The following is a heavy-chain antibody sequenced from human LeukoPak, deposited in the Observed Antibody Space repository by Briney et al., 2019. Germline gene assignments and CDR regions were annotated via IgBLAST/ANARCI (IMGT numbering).Heavy chain of an antibody. J-gene: IGHJ6*03. CDR1: GGTFINHA. CDR3: ARGDGYGYYYMDV. Sequence: GASVKVSCKASGGTFINHAVIWVRQAPGQGLEWMGKIIPIFRTATYAQRFQGRVTISTDESTSTAYMELTSLRSDDTAVYYCARGDGYGYYYMDVWGKGTTVTVSS. CDR2: IIPIFRTA. V-gene: IGHV1-69*05. D-gene: IGHD3-22*01.